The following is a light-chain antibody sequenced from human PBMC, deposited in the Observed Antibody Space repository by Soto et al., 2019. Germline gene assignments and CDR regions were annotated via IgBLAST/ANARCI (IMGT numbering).Light chain of an antibody. CDR2: DVS. J-gene: IGLJ1*01. Sequence: QYVLTQPDSVSGSPGQSITISCTGTSSDVRSYNLVSWYQQHPGKAPKLMIYDVSKRPPGVSNRVSGSKSGNTASLTISGLQAADEADYYCCSSAGSSSVFGTGTKVHVL. CDR3: CSSAGSSSV. CDR1: SSDVRSYNL. V-gene: IGLV2-23*02.